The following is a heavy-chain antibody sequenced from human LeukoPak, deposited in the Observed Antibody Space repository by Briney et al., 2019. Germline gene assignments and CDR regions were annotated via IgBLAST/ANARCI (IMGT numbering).Heavy chain of an antibody. V-gene: IGHV4-34*01. J-gene: IGHJ4*02. D-gene: IGHD3-3*01. Sequence: SETLSLTCAVYGGSFSGYYWSWIRQPPGKGLEWIGEINHSGSTNYNPSLKGRVTISVDTSKNQFSLKLSSVTAADTAVYYCARGGYYDFWSGYYSTSFDYWGQGTLVTVSS. CDR2: INHSGST. CDR1: GGSFSGYY. CDR3: ARGGYYDFWSGYYSTSFDY.